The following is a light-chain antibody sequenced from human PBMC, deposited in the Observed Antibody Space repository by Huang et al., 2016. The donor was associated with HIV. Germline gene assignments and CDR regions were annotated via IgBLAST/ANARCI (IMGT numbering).Light chain of an antibody. V-gene: IGKV3-15*01. Sequence: EIVMTQSPATLSVSPGERATLSCRASQNIGGSLAWYQQKPGQAPRVLIFGASTRAPGVPDRVSGGGSGTEFTLTISGLQSQDVAVYFCQHYYNWPLTFGGGTKVEFK. J-gene: IGKJ4*01. CDR1: QNIGGS. CDR2: GAS. CDR3: QHYYNWPLT.